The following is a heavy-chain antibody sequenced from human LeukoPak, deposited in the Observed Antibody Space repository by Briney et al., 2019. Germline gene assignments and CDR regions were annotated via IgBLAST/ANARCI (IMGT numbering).Heavy chain of an antibody. V-gene: IGHV1-69*05. Sequence: SVKVSCKASGGTFSSYAISWVRPAPGQGLEWMGGIIPIFGTANYAKKFQGRVTITTDESTSTAYMELSSLRSEDTAVYYCASTPFSRYCSGGSCYSGGFDYWGQGTLVTVSS. D-gene: IGHD2-15*01. CDR3: ASTPFSRYCSGGSCYSGGFDY. J-gene: IGHJ4*02. CDR2: IIPIFGTA. CDR1: GGTFSSYA.